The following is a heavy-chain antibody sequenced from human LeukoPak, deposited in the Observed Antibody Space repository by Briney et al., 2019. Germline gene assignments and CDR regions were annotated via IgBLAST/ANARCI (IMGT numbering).Heavy chain of an antibody. J-gene: IGHJ5*02. CDR2: IKQDGGEK. V-gene: IGHV3-7*01. Sequence: PGGSLRLSCAASGFTFSSYAMSWVRQAPGKGLEWVANIKQDGGEKYYVDSVKGRFTISRDNAKNSLYLQMNSLRAEDTAVYYCAYVNKQFAYNWFDPWGQGTLVTVSS. D-gene: IGHD6-19*01. CDR3: AYVNKQFAYNWFDP. CDR1: GFTFSSYA.